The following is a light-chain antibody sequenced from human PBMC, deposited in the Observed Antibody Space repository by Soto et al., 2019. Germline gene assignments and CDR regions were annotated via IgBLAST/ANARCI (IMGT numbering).Light chain of an antibody. CDR2: AAS. Sequence: DIQMTQSPSSLSASVGDRVTITCQSSQSIISYLNWYQQKAGKAPQLLIYAASSLQSGVPARFSGSGSGTDFILSISSLQPEDSAIYYYQQSYSSPRTFGQGTKLEI. CDR3: QQSYSSPRT. V-gene: IGKV1-39*01. J-gene: IGKJ2*01. CDR1: QSIISY.